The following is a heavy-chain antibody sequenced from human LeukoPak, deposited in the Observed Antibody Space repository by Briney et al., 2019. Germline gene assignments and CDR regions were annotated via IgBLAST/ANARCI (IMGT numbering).Heavy chain of an antibody. CDR1: GFTFSNYG. J-gene: IGHJ4*02. D-gene: IGHD5-24*01. CDR2: IWYDGSNE. Sequence: GGSLRLSCAASGFTFSNYGMHWVRQAPGKGLQWVAVIWYDGSNEYYTGSVKGRFTISRDNAHNTLYLQMNSLRAEDTAVYYCARDFSLQLFDYWGQGTLVTVFS. V-gene: IGHV3-33*01. CDR3: ARDFSLQLFDY.